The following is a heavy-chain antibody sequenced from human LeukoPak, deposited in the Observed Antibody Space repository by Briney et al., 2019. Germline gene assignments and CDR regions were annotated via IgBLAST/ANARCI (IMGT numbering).Heavy chain of an antibody. CDR3: ASNRIFDY. V-gene: IGHV4-34*01. D-gene: IGHD1-14*01. Sequence: SETLSLTCTVSGGSISSYYWSWIRQPPGKGLEWIGEINHSGSTNYNPSLRSRVTISVDTSKNQFSLKLSSVTAADTAVYYCASNRIFDYWGQGTLVTVSS. CDR1: GGSISSYY. CDR2: INHSGST. J-gene: IGHJ4*02.